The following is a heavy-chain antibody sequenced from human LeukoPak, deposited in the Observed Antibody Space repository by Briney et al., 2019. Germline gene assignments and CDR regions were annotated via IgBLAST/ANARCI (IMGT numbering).Heavy chain of an antibody. Sequence: DPGGSLRLSCAASGFTFSSYWMSWVRQAPGKGLEWVANIKQDGSEKYYVDSVKGRFTISRDNAKNSLYLQMNSLSAEDTAVYYCARDRYYGSGIFDYWGQGTLVTVSS. J-gene: IGHJ4*02. CDR1: GFTFSSYW. D-gene: IGHD3-10*01. V-gene: IGHV3-7*01. CDR3: ARDRYYGSGIFDY. CDR2: IKQDGSEK.